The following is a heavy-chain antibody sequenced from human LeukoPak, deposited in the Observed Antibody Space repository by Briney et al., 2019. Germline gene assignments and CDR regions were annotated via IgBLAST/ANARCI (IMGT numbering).Heavy chain of an antibody. D-gene: IGHD6-13*01. Sequence: SETLSLTCTVSGGSISSGGYYWSWIRQPAGKGLEWIGRIYTSGSTNYNPSLKSRVTMSVDTSNNQFSLKLSSVTAADTAVYYCARDAGYPGRFDYWGQGTLVTVSS. CDR3: ARDAGYPGRFDY. CDR1: GGSISSGGYY. CDR2: IYTSGST. V-gene: IGHV4-61*02. J-gene: IGHJ4*02.